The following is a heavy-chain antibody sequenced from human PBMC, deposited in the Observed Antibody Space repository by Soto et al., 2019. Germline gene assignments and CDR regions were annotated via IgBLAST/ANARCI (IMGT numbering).Heavy chain of an antibody. J-gene: IGHJ5*02. CDR2: VYHTGDT. CDR1: GGTVASSHW. D-gene: IGHD2-21*02. V-gene: IGHV4-4*01. CDR3: AREIVTAGGNNYFDP. Sequence: AETLSLTCVVSGGTVASSHWWSCVRQSPGRGLEWIGNVYHTGDTNFNPSLQSRVTFSVDKSNNQFSLRLTSVTAADTAVYFCAREIVTAGGNNYFDPWGPGTLVTVS.